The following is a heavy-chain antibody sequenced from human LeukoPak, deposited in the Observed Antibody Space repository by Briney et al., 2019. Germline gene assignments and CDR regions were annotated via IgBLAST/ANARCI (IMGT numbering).Heavy chain of an antibody. D-gene: IGHD2-21*01. J-gene: IGHJ6*03. Sequence: SVKVSCKASGGTFSSYAISWVRQAPGQGLEWMGRIIPVFGTANYAQKFQGRVTITADESTSTAYMELSSLRSEDTAVYYCARDVAIPPPKNYYYMDVWGKGTTVTVSS. CDR3: ARDVAIPPPKNYYYMDV. V-gene: IGHV1-69*13. CDR2: IIPVFGTA. CDR1: GGTFSSYA.